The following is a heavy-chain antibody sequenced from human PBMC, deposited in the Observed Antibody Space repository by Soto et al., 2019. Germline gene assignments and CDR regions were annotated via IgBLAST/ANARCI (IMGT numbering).Heavy chain of an antibody. V-gene: IGHV1-2*04. CDR3: ARAAFCTGGRCHNWFDP. CDR2: VNPNSGGS. Sequence: SVKVSCNASLYPFIEYYIHWVRQAHGQGFEWIGWVNPNSGGSNSAQKFQGWVTMTRDTSTNTAYMELSSLKSDDTAVYYCARAAFCTGGRCHNWFDPWGQGSLVTVSS. D-gene: IGHD2-8*02. CDR1: LYPFIEYY. J-gene: IGHJ5*02.